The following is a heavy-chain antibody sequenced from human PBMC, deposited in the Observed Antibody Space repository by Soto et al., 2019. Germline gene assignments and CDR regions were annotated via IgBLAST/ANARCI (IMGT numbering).Heavy chain of an antibody. CDR3: ARSRYCSGGSCYFDY. CDR1: GYTFTSYY. Sequence: QVQLVQSGAEVKKPGASVKVSCKASGYTFTSYYMHWVRQAPGQGREWMGIINPSGGSTSYAQKFKGRVTMTRDTSTSTVYMELSSLRSEDTAVYYCARSRYCSGGSCYFDYWGQGTLVTVSS. CDR2: INPSGGST. J-gene: IGHJ4*02. V-gene: IGHV1-46*01. D-gene: IGHD2-15*01.